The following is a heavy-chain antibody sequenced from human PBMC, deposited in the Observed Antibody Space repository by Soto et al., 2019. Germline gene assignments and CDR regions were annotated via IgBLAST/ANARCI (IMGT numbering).Heavy chain of an antibody. CDR2: IDHDGPT. Sequence: EVQLVESGGGLVQPGGSLRLSCAGSGFTFSNYWMHWVRQAPGKGLEWVSRIDHDGPTDYADSVRGRFTISRDNAENTLYLQMTSLRPEDTAVYYCVTDSHGDYWGQGTLVTVSS. J-gene: IGHJ4*02. V-gene: IGHV3-74*01. CDR3: VTDSHGDY. D-gene: IGHD3-22*01. CDR1: GFTFSNYW.